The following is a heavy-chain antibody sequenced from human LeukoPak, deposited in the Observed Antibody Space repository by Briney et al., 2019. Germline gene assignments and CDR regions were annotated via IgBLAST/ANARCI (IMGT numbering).Heavy chain of an antibody. CDR2: IKQDGNEK. V-gene: IGHV3-7*01. J-gene: IGHJ4*02. D-gene: IGHD6-13*01. Sequence: GGSLRLSCAASGFTFDDYGMTWVGQAPGKVLEWVANIKQDGNEKNYVDSVKGRFTISRDNAENSLFLQMNSLRVEDTAVYYCAREWQGGIAAAGTRIEGDYWGQGTLVAVSS. CDR1: GFTFDDYG. CDR3: AREWQGGIAAAGTRIEGDY.